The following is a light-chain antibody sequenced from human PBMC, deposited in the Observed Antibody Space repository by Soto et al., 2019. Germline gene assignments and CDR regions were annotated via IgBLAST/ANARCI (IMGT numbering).Light chain of an antibody. CDR1: SSDVGGYKY. CDR3: SSYTSSSTLVV. Sequence: QSALTQPASVSGSPGQSITIPCTGTSSDVGGYKYVSWYQQHPGKAPKLMIYDVSNRPSGVSNRFSGSKSGNTASLTISGLQAEDEADYYCSSYTSSSTLVVFGGGTKLTVL. V-gene: IGLV2-14*01. CDR2: DVS. J-gene: IGLJ2*01.